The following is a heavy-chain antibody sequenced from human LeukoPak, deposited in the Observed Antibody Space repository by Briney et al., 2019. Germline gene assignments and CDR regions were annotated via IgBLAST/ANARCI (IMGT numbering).Heavy chain of an antibody. CDR3: ARDDGLDF. D-gene: IGHD3-9*01. CDR1: GYTFTDYY. Sequence: ASVKVSCKTSGYTFTDYYMHWVRQAPGQGLEWMGWINPNSGATNYAQKFQGRVTLTRDTSINTAYMDLNRLRSDDTAVYYCARDDGLDFWGQGTLVTVSS. CDR2: INPNSGAT. V-gene: IGHV1-2*02. J-gene: IGHJ4*02.